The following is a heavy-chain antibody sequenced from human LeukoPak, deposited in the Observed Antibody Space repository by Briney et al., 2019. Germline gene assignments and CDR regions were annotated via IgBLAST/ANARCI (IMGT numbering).Heavy chain of an antibody. Sequence: GESLRISCKGSGYTFTTYWIGWVRQMPGKGLEWMGIIYPTDSDTRYSPSFQGQVTISVDRSISTAYLQWSSLKASDSAMYYCARGGYCSTSTCSFDYWGQGTLVTVSS. V-gene: IGHV5-51*01. J-gene: IGHJ4*02. CDR3: ARGGYCSTSTCSFDY. CDR1: GYTFTTYW. CDR2: IYPTDSDT. D-gene: IGHD2-2*01.